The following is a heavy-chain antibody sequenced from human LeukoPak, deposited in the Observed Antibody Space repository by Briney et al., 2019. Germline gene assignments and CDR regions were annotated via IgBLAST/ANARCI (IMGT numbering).Heavy chain of an antibody. CDR3: ARQVVVVPAAIFPSAFDI. CDR2: IYYSGST. Sequence: TSETLSLTCTVSGGSISSSSYYWGWIRQPPGKGLEWIGSIYYSGSTYYNPSLKSRVTISVDTSKNQFSLKLSSVTAADTAVYYCARQVVVVPAAIFPSAFDIWGQGTMVTVSS. CDR1: GGSISSSSYY. V-gene: IGHV4-39*01. J-gene: IGHJ3*02. D-gene: IGHD2-2*01.